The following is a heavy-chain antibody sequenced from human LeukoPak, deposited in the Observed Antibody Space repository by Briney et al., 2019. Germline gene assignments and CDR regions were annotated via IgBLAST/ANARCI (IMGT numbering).Heavy chain of an antibody. CDR3: ARYWSRFDY. D-gene: IGHD1-1*01. CDR2: IYYSGTT. Sequence: PSETLSLTCTVSGGSISSYYWSWIRQPPGKGLEWIGYIYYSGTTNCNPSLKSRVTISVDTSKNQFSRKLSSVTAADTAVYFCARYWSRFDYWGQGTLVTVSS. CDR1: GGSISSYY. J-gene: IGHJ4*02. V-gene: IGHV4-59*08.